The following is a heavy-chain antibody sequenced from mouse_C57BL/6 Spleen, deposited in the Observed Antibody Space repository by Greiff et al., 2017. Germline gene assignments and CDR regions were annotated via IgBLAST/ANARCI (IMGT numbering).Heavy chain of an antibody. Sequence: EVKLVESGGGLVKPGGSLKLSCAASGFTFSSYAMSWVRQTPEKRLEWVATISDGGSYTYYPDNVKGRFTISRDNAKNNLYLQMSHLKSEDTAVYYCARRTTVGYFDYWGQGTTLTVSS. V-gene: IGHV5-4*03. CDR3: ARRTTVGYFDY. D-gene: IGHD1-1*01. CDR1: GFTFSSYA. J-gene: IGHJ2*01. CDR2: ISDGGSYT.